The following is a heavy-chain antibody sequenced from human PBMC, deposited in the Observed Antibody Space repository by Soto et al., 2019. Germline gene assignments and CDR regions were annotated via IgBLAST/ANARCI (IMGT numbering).Heavy chain of an antibody. D-gene: IGHD6-6*01. CDR3: TSSYSTSSSPDY. CDR2: VYHSGST. V-gene: IGHV4-59*01. CDR1: GGSMRNYY. J-gene: IGHJ4*02. Sequence: SETLSLACSVSGGSMRNYYWNWIRQPPGRGLEWIGYVYHSGSTNYNPSLKSRVSMSVDVSRNHFSLTLHSVTAADTAVYFCTSSYSTSSSPDYWGQGTLVTVSS.